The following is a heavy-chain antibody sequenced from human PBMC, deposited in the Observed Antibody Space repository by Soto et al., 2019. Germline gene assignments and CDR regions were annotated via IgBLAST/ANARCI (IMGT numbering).Heavy chain of an antibody. V-gene: IGHV3-72*01. D-gene: IGHD6-19*01. CDR1: GFIFSDHY. CDR3: ASSSSGWSFDS. CDR2: SRNEANSYTT. J-gene: IGHJ4*02. Sequence: EVQLVESGGGLVQPGGSLRLSCAASGFIFSDHYMDWVRQAPGKGLEWVGRSRNEANSYTTLYAASVKGTFTISRDDSKNSVSLQMNSLKTEDTAVYFCASSSSGWSFDSWGQGTLVTVSS.